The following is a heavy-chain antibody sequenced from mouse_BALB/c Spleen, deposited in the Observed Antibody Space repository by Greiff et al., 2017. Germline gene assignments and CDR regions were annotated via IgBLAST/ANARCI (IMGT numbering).Heavy chain of an antibody. J-gene: IGHJ2*01. Sequence: ESGPGLVKPSQSLSLTCSVTGYSITSGYYWNWIRQFPGNKLEWMGYISYDGSNNYNPSLKNRISITRDTSKNQFFLKLNSVTTEDTATYYCARGYAYYLDYWGQGTTLTVSS. CDR2: ISYDGSN. D-gene: IGHD6-5*01. CDR1: GYSITSGYY. V-gene: IGHV3-6*02. CDR3: ARGYAYYLDY.